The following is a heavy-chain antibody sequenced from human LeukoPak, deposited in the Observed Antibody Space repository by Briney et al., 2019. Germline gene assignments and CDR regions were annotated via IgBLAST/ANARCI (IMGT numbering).Heavy chain of an antibody. V-gene: IGHV4-30-2*01. Sequence: PSETLSLTCAVSGGSISSGGYSWSWIWQPPGKGLEWIGEINHSGSTNYNPSLKSRVTISVDTSKNQFSLRLSSVTAADTAVYYCARGPLPGVGDSSGYYYDDYWGQGTLVTVSS. CDR1: GGSISSGGYS. CDR2: INHSGST. D-gene: IGHD3-22*01. CDR3: ARGPLPGVGDSSGYYYDDY. J-gene: IGHJ4*02.